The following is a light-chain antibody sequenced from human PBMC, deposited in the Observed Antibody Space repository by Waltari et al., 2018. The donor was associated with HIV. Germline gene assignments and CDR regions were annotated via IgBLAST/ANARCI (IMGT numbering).Light chain of an antibody. CDR3: CAYAGSTTYVI. V-gene: IGLV2-23*02. J-gene: IGLJ2*01. CDR2: EVS. Sequence: QSALTQPASVSGSPGQSITTSCTGTSSDVGGYNLVSWYQQHPGKAPKLIIYEVSKRPSGVSNRFSGSKSGNTASLTISGLQAEDEAYYYCCAYAGSTTYVIFGGGTKLTVL. CDR1: SSDVGGYNL.